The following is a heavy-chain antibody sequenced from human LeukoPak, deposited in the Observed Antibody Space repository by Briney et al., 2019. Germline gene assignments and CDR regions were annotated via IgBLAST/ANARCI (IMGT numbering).Heavy chain of an antibody. CDR2: IYLIDSDT. CDR1: GESFVTYW. V-gene: IGHV5-51*01. J-gene: IGHJ3*02. Sequence: GASLKISCEASGESFVTYWVAWVRQMPRRGLEWMGVIYLIDSDTRYSPFFQGRVTISGDRSRSTAYLQWRSLAASDTAMYFCVRRPNLGETQDEVDGFHIWGQGTMVTVSS. D-gene: IGHD2-15*01. CDR3: VRRPNLGETQDEVDGFHI.